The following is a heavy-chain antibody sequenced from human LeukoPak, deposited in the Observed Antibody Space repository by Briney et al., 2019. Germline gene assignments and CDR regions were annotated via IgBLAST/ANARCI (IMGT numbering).Heavy chain of an antibody. CDR2: MNPNSGNT. Sequence: ASVKVSCKASGYTFTSYDINWVRQSTGQGLEWIEWMNPNSGNTGYAQKFQGRVTMTRYTSISTAYMELSRLRSEDTAVYYCARGLDSSSSGRVFDYWGQGTLVTVSS. D-gene: IGHD6-6*01. J-gene: IGHJ4*02. V-gene: IGHV1-8*01. CDR3: ARGLDSSSSGRVFDY. CDR1: GYTFTSYD.